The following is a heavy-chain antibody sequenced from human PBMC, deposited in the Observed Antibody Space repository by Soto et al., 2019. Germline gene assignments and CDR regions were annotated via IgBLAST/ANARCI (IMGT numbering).Heavy chain of an antibody. V-gene: IGHV3-30-3*01. D-gene: IGHD1-1*01. CDR2: ISYDGDNK. CDR1: GFTFNYHA. J-gene: IGHJ6*02. CDR3: ARGTTTSAFSAMAV. Sequence: QVQLVESGGGVVQPGRSLSLSCAASGFTFNYHALNWVRQAPGTGLEWVAVISYDGDNKYIAESVKGRFTISRDNSKNTVSLQMNSLRTEDSAMYFCARGTTTSAFSAMAVWGQATTVTVSS.